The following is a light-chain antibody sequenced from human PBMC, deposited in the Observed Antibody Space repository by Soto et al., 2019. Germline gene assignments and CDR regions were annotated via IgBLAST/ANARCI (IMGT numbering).Light chain of an antibody. J-gene: IGLJ3*02. CDR3: FSTDSSGSEML. Sequence: SYELTQPPSMSVSAGQRARITCSGDALPKKYAYWDQQKSGQAPVLVLYDDTKRPSGIPERFSGSSSGTMASLTISEAQVEAEAGYYCFSTDSSGSEMLFGGGTSVTFL. V-gene: IGLV3-10*01. CDR2: DDT. CDR1: ALPKKY.